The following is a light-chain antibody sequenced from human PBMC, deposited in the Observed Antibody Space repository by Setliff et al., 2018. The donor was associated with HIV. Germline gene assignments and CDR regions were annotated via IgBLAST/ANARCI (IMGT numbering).Light chain of an antibody. CDR2: EVS. J-gene: IGLJ2*01. V-gene: IGLV2-14*01. CDR1: NSDVGGYNY. Sequence: QSVLTQPASVSGSPGQSITISCTGTNSDVGGYNYVSWYQQYPGKAPKLMIYEVSHRPSGVSNRFSGSKSGNTASLSISGLQAEDEANYYCSSYTNNRTRVFGGGTQLTVL. CDR3: SSYTNNRTRV.